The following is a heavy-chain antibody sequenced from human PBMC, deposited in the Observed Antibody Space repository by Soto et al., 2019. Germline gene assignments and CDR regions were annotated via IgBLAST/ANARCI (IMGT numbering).Heavy chain of an antibody. CDR1: EFTFSNYA. CDR2: ISDNGGTT. J-gene: IGHJ4*02. D-gene: IGHD6-13*01. CDR3: ANDPQQLIVYFDD. V-gene: IGHV3-23*01. Sequence: GALRLSCAASEFTFSNYAMSWVRQAPGKGLEWVSSISDNGGTTYYADSVKGRFTISRDNSKNTLYLQMNSLRAEDTAVYYCANDPQQLIVYFDDWGQGTQVTVSS.